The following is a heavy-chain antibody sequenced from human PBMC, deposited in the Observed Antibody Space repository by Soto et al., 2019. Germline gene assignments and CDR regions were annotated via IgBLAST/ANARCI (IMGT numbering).Heavy chain of an antibody. D-gene: IGHD1-26*01. CDR2: IYPGDSDT. Sequence: GESLKISCKGSGYSFTSYWIGWVRQMPGKGLEWMGIIYPGDSDTRYSPSFQGQVTISADKSISTAYLQWSSLKASDTAMYYCARDSGSYHFYSSYGMDVWGQGTTVTVSS. V-gene: IGHV5-51*01. J-gene: IGHJ6*02. CDR1: GYSFTSYW. CDR3: ARDSGSYHFYSSYGMDV.